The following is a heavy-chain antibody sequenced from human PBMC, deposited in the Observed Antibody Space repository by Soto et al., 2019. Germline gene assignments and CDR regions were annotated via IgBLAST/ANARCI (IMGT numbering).Heavy chain of an antibody. Sequence: GWSLRLSCAASGFTFSSYAMSWVRQAPGEGLEWVSAISGSGGSTYYADSVKGRFTISRDNSKNTLYLQMNSLRAEDTAVYYCAKIISPAPYYGMDVWGQGTTVTVSS. CDR3: AKIISPAPYYGMDV. CDR2: ISGSGGST. V-gene: IGHV3-23*01. CDR1: GFTFSSYA. J-gene: IGHJ6*02.